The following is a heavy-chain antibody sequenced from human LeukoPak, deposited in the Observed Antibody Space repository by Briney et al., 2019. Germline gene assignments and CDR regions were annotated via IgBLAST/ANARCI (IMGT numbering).Heavy chain of an antibody. V-gene: IGHV3-30*03. D-gene: IGHD5-18*01. CDR3: AGVDAAMPDAFDI. Sequence: GGSLRLSCAASGFTFSSYGMHWVRQAPGKGLEWVAVISYDGSNKYYADSVKGRFTISRDNSKNALYLQMDSLRADDTAVYYCAGVDAAMPDAFDIWGQGTTVTVSS. CDR2: ISYDGSNK. J-gene: IGHJ3*02. CDR1: GFTFSSYG.